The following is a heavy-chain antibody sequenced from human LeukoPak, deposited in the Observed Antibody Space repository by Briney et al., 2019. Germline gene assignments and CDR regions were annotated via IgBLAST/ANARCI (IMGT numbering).Heavy chain of an antibody. D-gene: IGHD3-16*01. CDR1: GFTFSSYS. Sequence: QPGGSLRLSCAASGFTFSSYSMNWVRQAPGKGLEWVSAISGSGGSTYYADSVKGRFTISRDNSKNTLYLQMNSLRAEDTAVYYCANDGGAPGEGYWGQGTLVTVSS. J-gene: IGHJ4*02. CDR3: ANDGGAPGEGY. V-gene: IGHV3-23*01. CDR2: ISGSGGST.